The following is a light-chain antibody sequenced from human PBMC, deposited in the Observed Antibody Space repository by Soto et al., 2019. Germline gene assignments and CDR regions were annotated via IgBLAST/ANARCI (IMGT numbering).Light chain of an antibody. Sequence: QSVLTQPASVSGSPGQSITISCTGTSSDVDIYNYVSWYQQHPGKAPKLMIYDVTSRPSGVSNRFSGSKSGNTASLTISGLQAEDEADYYCSSYTSGSTPVVFGGGTKLTVL. CDR1: SSDVDIYNY. CDR2: DVT. J-gene: IGLJ2*01. V-gene: IGLV2-14*01. CDR3: SSYTSGSTPVV.